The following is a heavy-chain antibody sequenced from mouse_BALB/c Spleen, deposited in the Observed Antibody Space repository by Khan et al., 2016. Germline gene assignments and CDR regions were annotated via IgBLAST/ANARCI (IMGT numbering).Heavy chain of an antibody. CDR2: INPGSGGT. J-gene: IGHJ4*01. V-gene: IGHV1-54*01. CDR1: GYAFTNYL. CDR3: ARYDGNYYAMDY. D-gene: IGHD2-3*01. Sequence: VQLQESGAELVRPGTSVKVSCKASGYAFTNYLIEWVKQRPGQGLEWIGVINPGSGGTNYNEKFKGKATLTAAKSSSTAYMQLSSLTSDDSAVYFCARYDGNYYAMDYWGQGTSVTVSS.